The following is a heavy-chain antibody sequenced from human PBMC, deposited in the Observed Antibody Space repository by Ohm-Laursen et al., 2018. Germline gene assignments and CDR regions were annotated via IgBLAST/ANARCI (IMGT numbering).Heavy chain of an antibody. J-gene: IGHJ4*02. CDR1: GGSISSYY. CDR2: IYYSGST. D-gene: IGHD2-2*01. Sequence: SETLSLTCTVSGGSISSYYWSWIRQPPGKGLEWIGYIYYSGSTNYNPSLKSRVTISVDTSKKQFSLKLSSVTAADTAVYYCATWGGDCSSTSCYIDYWGQGTLVTVSS. CDR3: ATWGGDCSSTSCYIDY. V-gene: IGHV4-59*12.